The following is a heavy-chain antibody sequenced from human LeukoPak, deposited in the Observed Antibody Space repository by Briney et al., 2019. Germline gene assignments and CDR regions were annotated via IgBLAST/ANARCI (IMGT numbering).Heavy chain of an antibody. V-gene: IGHV3-23*01. CDR1: GVTFSSYV. CDR3: AKRPGNTVANVDY. CDR2: ISGSGGGT. J-gene: IGHJ4*02. Sequence: PGGSLRLSCAASGVTFSSYVMSWVRQAPGKGPEWVSGISGSGGGTYYADSVKGRFTISRDNSKNTLYLQMNSLRAEDTAVYYCAKRPGNTVANVDYWGQGTLVTVSS. D-gene: IGHD5-12*01.